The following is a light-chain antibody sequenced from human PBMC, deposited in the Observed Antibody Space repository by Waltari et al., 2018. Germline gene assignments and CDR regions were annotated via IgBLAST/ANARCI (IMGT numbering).Light chain of an antibody. J-gene: IGLJ2*01. CDR2: RHN. Sequence: QSVVTQPPSASGTPGQRVTISCSGSSSNIGSNYVYWFQQLPGTAPKLLIDRHNQRPSGVPDRFSGSKSGTSASLAISGLRSEDEADYYCAAWDDSLSGPVFGGGTKLTVL. CDR1: SSNIGSNY. V-gene: IGLV1-47*01. CDR3: AAWDDSLSGPV.